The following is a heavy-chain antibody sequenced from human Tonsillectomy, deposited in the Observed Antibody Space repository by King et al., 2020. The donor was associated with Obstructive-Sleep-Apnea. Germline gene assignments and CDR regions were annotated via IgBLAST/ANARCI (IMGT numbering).Heavy chain of an antibody. V-gene: IGHV4-39*07. CDR1: GGSISSSSYY. J-gene: IGHJ4*02. CDR2: IYYSGST. CDR3: ARESELLWFGELSSSFIDY. Sequence: QLQLQESGPGLVKPSETLSLTCTVSGGSISSSSYYWGWIRQPPGKGLEWIGSIYYSGSTYYNPSLKSRVTISVDTSKNQFSLKLSSVTAADTAVYYCARESELLWFGELSSSFIDYWGQGTLVTVSS. D-gene: IGHD3-10*01.